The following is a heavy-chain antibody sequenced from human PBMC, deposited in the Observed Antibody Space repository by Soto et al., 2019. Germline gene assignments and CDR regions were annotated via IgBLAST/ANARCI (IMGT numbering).Heavy chain of an antibody. J-gene: IGHJ4*02. D-gene: IGHD2-2*01. V-gene: IGHV3-23*01. CDR3: AKRRICSSTSCLDYFXY. CDR2: ISGSGGST. Sequence: PGGSLRLSCAASGFTFGSYAMSWVRQAPGKGLEWVSAISGSGGSTYYADSVEGRFTISRDNSKNTLYLQMNSLRAEDTAVYYCAKRRICSSTSCLDYFXYWGQGTLVXVSS. CDR1: GFTFGSYA.